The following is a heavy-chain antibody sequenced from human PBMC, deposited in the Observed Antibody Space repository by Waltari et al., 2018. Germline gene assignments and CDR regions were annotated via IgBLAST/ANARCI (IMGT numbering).Heavy chain of an antibody. CDR2: IRGSGGST. V-gene: IGHV3-23*01. D-gene: IGHD5-12*01. CDR3: AKGGSGYGIFDY. Sequence: EVQLLESGGGLVQPGGSLRLSCAASGFTFSSYAMSWVRQAPGKGLEWVAAIRGSGGSTYYADSVKGRFTISRDNSKNTLYLQMNSLRAEDTAVYYCAKGGSGYGIFDYWGQGTLVTVSS. CDR1: GFTFSSYA. J-gene: IGHJ4*02.